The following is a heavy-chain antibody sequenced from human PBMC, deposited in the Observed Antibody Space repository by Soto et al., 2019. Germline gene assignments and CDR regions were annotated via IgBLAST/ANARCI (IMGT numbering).Heavy chain of an antibody. Sequence: QVQLVQSGPEVKKPGASVKVSCKASGYTFTRYAMHWVRQAPGQGLEWMGWINTGTGNSHYSQKFQGRVTFTRNTTATTDYMELTGLIHEDTVIFFWARNVDYFDSWGQGTLVTVSS. J-gene: IGHJ4*02. CDR1: GYTFTRYA. V-gene: IGHV1-3*04. CDR2: INTGTGNS. CDR3: ARNVDYFDS.